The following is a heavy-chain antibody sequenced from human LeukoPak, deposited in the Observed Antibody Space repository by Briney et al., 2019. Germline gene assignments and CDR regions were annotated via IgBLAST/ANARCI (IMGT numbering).Heavy chain of an antibody. D-gene: IGHD4-17*01. J-gene: IGHJ4*02. V-gene: IGHV3-23*01. CDR1: GFTFSSYA. Sequence: PGGSLRLSCAASGFTFSSYAMSWVRQAAGKGLEWVSAISGSGAATYYADSVKGRFTISRDNSKHTLYLQMYSLRAEDTAVYYCAKDLSYGLDYWGQGTLVTVSS. CDR3: AKDLSYGLDY. CDR2: ISGSGAAT.